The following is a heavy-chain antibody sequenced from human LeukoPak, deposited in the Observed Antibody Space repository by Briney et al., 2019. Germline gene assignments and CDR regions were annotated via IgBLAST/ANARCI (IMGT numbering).Heavy chain of an antibody. J-gene: IGHJ4*02. V-gene: IGHV1-69*13. CDR3: ARDFWSGSYYFDY. CDR2: IIPFFPAT. CDR1: GGTLTKYA. D-gene: IGHD3-3*01. Sequence: SVKVSCKASGGTLTKYAINWVRQAPGQGLEWMGGIIPFFPATDYAQKFQGRVTITADESTSTAYMELSSLRSEDTAVYYCARDFWSGSYYFDYWGQGTLVTVSS.